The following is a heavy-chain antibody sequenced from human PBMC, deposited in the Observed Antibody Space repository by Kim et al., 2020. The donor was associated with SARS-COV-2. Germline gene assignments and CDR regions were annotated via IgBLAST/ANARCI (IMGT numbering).Heavy chain of an antibody. J-gene: IGHJ6*01. Sequence: GGSLRLSCAASGFSFSIYDMHWVRQAPGKGLEWVAVISYEGSYIQYGDDGEGRFTISRDNSKNTLYLEMNSLRAEDTAGYYCAEKWDGEVEAGPDVWGQG. D-gene: IGHD1-26*01. CDR1: GFSFSIYD. CDR2: ISYEGSYI. V-gene: IGHV3-30*18. CDR3: AEKWDGEVEAGPDV.